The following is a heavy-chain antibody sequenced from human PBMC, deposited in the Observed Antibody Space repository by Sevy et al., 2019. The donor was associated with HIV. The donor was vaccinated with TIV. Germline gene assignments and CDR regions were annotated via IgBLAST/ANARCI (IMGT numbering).Heavy chain of an antibody. Sequence: GGSLRLSCEGSGFTFAKYSMSWVRQAPGKGLEWVSTFSFGCGRINYADSVKGRFTISRDDSKNTLFLQMNSLRAEDTATYFCAREGCTQPHDYWGQGTLVTVSS. CDR1: GFTFAKYS. CDR2: FSFGCGRI. CDR3: AREGCTQPHDY. D-gene: IGHD2-8*01. J-gene: IGHJ4*02. V-gene: IGHV3-23*01.